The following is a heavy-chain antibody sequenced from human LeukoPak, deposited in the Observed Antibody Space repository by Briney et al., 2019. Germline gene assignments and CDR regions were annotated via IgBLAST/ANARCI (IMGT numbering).Heavy chain of an antibody. V-gene: IGHV3-21*01. CDR1: GFTFSSYS. J-gene: IGHJ4*02. Sequence: PGGSLRLSCAASGFTFSSYSMNWVRQAPGKGLEWVSSISSSSSYIYYADSLKGRFTISRDNAKNSLYLQMNSLRAEDTAVYYCARDLRVRVIMRTPFDYWGQGTLVTVSS. CDR2: ISSSSSYI. CDR3: ARDLRVRVIMRTPFDY. D-gene: IGHD3-10*01.